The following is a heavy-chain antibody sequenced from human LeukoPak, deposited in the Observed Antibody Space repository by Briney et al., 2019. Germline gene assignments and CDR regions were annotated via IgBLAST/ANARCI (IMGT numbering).Heavy chain of an antibody. Sequence: GGSLRLPCAASGFTFSSYGMHWVRQAPGKGLEWVAVIWYDGSNKYYADSVKGRFTISRDNSKNTLYLQMNSLRAEDTAVYYCARDFENYGGNAFDYWGQGTLVTVSS. J-gene: IGHJ4*02. V-gene: IGHV3-33*01. D-gene: IGHD4-23*01. CDR1: GFTFSSYG. CDR2: IWYDGSNK. CDR3: ARDFENYGGNAFDY.